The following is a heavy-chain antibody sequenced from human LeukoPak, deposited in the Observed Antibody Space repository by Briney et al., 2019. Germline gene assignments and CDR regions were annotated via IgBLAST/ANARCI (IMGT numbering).Heavy chain of an antibody. CDR3: ARDSPGGSGWPGHDAFDI. V-gene: IGHV3-11*06. D-gene: IGHD6-19*01. CDR2: ISSSSSYT. Sequence: PGGSLRLSCAASGFTFSDYYMSWIRQAPGKGLEWVSYISSSSSYTNYADSVKGRFTISRDNAKNSLYLQMNSLRAEDTAVYYCARDSPGGSGWPGHDAFDIWGQGTMVTVSS. J-gene: IGHJ3*02. CDR1: GFTFSDYY.